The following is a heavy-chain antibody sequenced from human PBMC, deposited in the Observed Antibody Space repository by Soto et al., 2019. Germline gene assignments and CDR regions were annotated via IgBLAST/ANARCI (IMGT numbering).Heavy chain of an antibody. J-gene: IGHJ4*02. CDR3: AKNQERELPRVIDF. V-gene: IGHV3-23*01. D-gene: IGHD1-7*01. Sequence: VGSLRLSCATSGLTFSNYAMSWIRQAPGGGLEWVSSMSGSSSTTYYADSVRGRFTISRDRSKNTLYLQMSSLRAEDTALYYCAKNQERELPRVIDFWGQGTLVTVSS. CDR2: MSGSSSTT. CDR1: GLTFSNYA.